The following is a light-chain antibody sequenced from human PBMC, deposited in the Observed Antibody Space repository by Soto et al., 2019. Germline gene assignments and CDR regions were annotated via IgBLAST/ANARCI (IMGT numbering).Light chain of an antibody. CDR2: DAS. Sequence: DTQMTQSPSTLPSSVGDRVTITCRASQSISNWLAWYEQKPGKAPKLLIHDASSLESGVPSRLSGSGSGTEFTLPISSLQPDYSAACYCRQFNSYAVTFGQRTIVEIK. CDR1: QSISNW. V-gene: IGKV1-5*01. CDR3: RQFNSYAVT. J-gene: IGKJ1*01.